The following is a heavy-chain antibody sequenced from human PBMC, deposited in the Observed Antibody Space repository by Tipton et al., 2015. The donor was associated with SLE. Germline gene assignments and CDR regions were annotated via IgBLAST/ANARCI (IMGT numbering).Heavy chain of an antibody. V-gene: IGHV1-18*04. Sequence: QSGPEVKKPGASVKVSCKASGYTFTGYYMHWVRQAPGQGLEWMGWISPYNANTNYAQKLLGRVTLTTDTSTTTAYMELRSLRSDDTAVYYCARDRKYQLLGAYWGQGTLVTVSS. CDR1: GYTFTGYY. D-gene: IGHD2-2*01. J-gene: IGHJ4*02. CDR3: ARDRKYQLLGAY. CDR2: ISPYNANT.